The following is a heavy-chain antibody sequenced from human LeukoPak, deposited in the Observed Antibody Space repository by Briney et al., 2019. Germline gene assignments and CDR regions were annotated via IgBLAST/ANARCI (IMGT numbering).Heavy chain of an antibody. D-gene: IGHD2-2*01. J-gene: IGHJ5*02. Sequence: GGSLRLSCAASGFTFSSYAMHWVRQAPGKGLEWVAVISHDGSNKYYADSVKGRFTISRDNSKNTLYLQMNSLRAEDTAVYYCARTWDYCSSTSCHPYNWFDPWGQGTQVTVSS. CDR1: GFTFSSYA. CDR3: ARTWDYCSSTSCHPYNWFDP. V-gene: IGHV3-30-3*01. CDR2: ISHDGSNK.